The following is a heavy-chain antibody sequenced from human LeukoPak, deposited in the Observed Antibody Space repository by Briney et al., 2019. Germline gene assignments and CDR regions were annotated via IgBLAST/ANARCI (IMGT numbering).Heavy chain of an antibody. V-gene: IGHV4-30-4*01. CDR1: GGSISSGDYY. CDR3: ARENGALVDY. J-gene: IGHJ4*02. D-gene: IGHD4-17*01. CDR2: IYYSGST. Sequence: SQTLSLTCTVSGGSISSGDYYWSWIRQPPGTGLEWIGYIYYSGSTYYNPSLKSRVTISVDTSKNQFSLKLSSVTAADTAVYYCARENGALVDYWGQGTLVTVPS.